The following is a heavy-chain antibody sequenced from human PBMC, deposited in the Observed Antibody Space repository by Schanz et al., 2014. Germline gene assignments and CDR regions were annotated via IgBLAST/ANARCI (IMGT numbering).Heavy chain of an antibody. V-gene: IGHV3-30*02. CDR1: GFTFSSYG. J-gene: IGHJ4*02. D-gene: IGHD2-21*01. CDR3: AKDQTDSVCYNDCSFDY. CDR2: IRFDGSDK. Sequence: QVQLVESGGGVVQPGGSLRLSCAASGFTFSSYGMHWVRQAPGKGLEWVTFIRFDGSDKYYADSVKGRFTVSRDNSKNALYLQMNSLTTEDTAVYYCAKDQTDSVCYNDCSFDYWGQGTLVTVSS.